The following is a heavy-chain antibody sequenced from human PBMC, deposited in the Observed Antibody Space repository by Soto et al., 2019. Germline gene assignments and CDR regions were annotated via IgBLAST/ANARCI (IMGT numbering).Heavy chain of an antibody. D-gene: IGHD5-12*01. V-gene: IGHV4-38-2*02. CDR1: GYSISSGYY. Sequence: PSETLSLTCAVSGYSISSGYYWGWIRQPPGKGLEWIGSMYHSGSTYYNPSLKSRVTISVDTSKNQFSLKLSSVTAADTAVYYCAREGSYSAYNFAHGIQLWSFDFWGQGALVTVSS. CDR2: MYHSGST. CDR3: AREGSYSAYNFAHGIQLWSFDF. J-gene: IGHJ4*02.